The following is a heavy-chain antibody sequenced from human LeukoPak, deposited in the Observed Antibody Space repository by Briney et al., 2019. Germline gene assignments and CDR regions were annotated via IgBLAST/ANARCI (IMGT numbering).Heavy chain of an antibody. CDR3: ARMGYCSGGSCSLIEY. D-gene: IGHD2-15*01. Sequence: PSETLSLTCAVSGDSTSSSHWWSWVRQPPGKGLEWIGEIYHSGTTNYNPSLKGRVTISLDKSKNQFSLNLSSVTAADTAIYYCARMGYCSGGSCSLIEYWGQGTLVTVSS. CDR1: GDSTSSSHW. CDR2: IYHSGTT. J-gene: IGHJ4*02. V-gene: IGHV4-4*02.